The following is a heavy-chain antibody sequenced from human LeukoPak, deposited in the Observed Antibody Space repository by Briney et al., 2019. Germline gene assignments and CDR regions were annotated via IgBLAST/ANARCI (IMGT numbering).Heavy chain of an antibody. J-gene: IGHJ4*02. Sequence: HPSETLSLTCTLSGASIISYYWSWIRQPPGKGREWIGYSYYRGSTNYNPSLKTRVTISVDKSKNQSSLTLSSVTAADTAVYYCARDPFTVAGYFDYWGQGTLVTVSS. CDR2: SYYRGST. CDR1: GASIISYY. CDR3: ARDPFTVAGYFDY. D-gene: IGHD6-19*01. V-gene: IGHV4-59*01.